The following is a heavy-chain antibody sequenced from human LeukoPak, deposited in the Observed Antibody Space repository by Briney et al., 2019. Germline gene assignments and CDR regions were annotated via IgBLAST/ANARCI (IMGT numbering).Heavy chain of an antibody. CDR2: IIPIFGTA. CDR3: ARDRGDGYNYEGLDF. D-gene: IGHD5-24*01. V-gene: IGHV1-69*13. J-gene: IGHJ4*02. CDR1: GGTFSSYA. Sequence: SVKVSCKASGGTFSSYAISWVRQAPGQGLEWMGGIIPIFGTANYAQKFQGRVTITADESTSTAYMELSSLRSEDTAVYYCARDRGDGYNYEGLDFWGRGTLVTVSS.